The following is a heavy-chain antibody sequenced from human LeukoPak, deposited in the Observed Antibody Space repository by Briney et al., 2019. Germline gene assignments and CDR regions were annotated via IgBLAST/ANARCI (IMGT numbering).Heavy chain of an antibody. V-gene: IGHV3-48*03. CDR2: ISSSGSNI. J-gene: IGHJ4*02. Sequence: PGGSLRPSCAASGFTFSSYEMNWVRQAPGKGLEWVSYISSSGSNIYYADSVKGRFTISRDNAKNSLYLQMNSLRAEDTAVYYCARDRYDSSGIFDYWGQGILVTVSS. CDR3: ARDRYDSSGIFDY. D-gene: IGHD3-22*01. CDR1: GFTFSSYE.